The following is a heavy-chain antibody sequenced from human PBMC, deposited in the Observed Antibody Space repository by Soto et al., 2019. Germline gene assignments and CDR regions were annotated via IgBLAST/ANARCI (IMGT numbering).Heavy chain of an antibody. CDR3: ARALDSNYYYYYGMDV. D-gene: IGHD4-4*01. Sequence: GGSLRLSCAASGFTFSSYAMHWVRQAPGKGLEWVAVISYDGSNKYYADSVKGRFTISRDNSKNTLYLQMNSLRAEDTAVYYCARALDSNYYYYYGMDVWGQGTTVTVSS. J-gene: IGHJ6*02. CDR2: ISYDGSNK. V-gene: IGHV3-30*04. CDR1: GFTFSSYA.